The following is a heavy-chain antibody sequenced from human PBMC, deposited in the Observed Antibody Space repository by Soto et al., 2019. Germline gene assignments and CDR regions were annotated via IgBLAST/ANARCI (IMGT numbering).Heavy chain of an antibody. J-gene: IGHJ4*02. CDR1: GFTFGSYA. CDR2: IWYDGSTK. V-gene: IGHV3-33*01. D-gene: IGHD1-26*01. CDR3: ARGGFRNAPGFDS. Sequence: GGSLRLSCAASGFTFGSYAIHWVRQAPGKGLDWVTIIWYDGSTKHYADSVRGRFTISRDNSKNTVYLQMNSLRAEDTAVYYCARGGFRNAPGFDSWGEGTPVTVSS.